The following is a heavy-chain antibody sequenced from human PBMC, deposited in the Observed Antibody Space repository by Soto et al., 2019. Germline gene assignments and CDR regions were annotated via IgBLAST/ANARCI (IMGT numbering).Heavy chain of an antibody. CDR2: INHSGST. CDR1: GWSFSGYY. D-gene: IGHD6-13*01. V-gene: IGHV4-34*01. CDR3: ARRRYSSSWRAFDY. Sequence: SETLSLTCAFYGWSFSGYYWSWIRQPPGKGLEWIGEINHSGSTNYNPSLKSRVTISVDTSKNQFSLKLSSVTAADTAVYYCARRRYSSSWRAFDYWGQGTLVTVSS. J-gene: IGHJ4*02.